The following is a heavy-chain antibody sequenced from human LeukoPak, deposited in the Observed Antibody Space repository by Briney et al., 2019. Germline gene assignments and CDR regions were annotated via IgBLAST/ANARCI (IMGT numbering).Heavy chain of an antibody. J-gene: IGHJ4*02. CDR3: ASGYYDYVWGSYRPTKPLYSY. Sequence: GGSLRLSCTASGFSFSGHWMHWARQLPGKGLEWVSSISSSSSYIYYADSVKGRFTISRDNAKNSLYLQMNSLRAEDTAVYYCASGYYDYVWGSYRPTKPLYSYWGQGTLVTVSS. CDR1: GFSFSGHW. CDR2: ISSSSSYI. D-gene: IGHD3-16*02. V-gene: IGHV3-21*01.